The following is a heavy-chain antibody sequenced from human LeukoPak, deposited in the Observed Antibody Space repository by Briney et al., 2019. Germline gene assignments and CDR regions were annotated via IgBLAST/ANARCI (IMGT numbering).Heavy chain of an antibody. Sequence: PGGSLRLSCAASGFTFNNYSMTWVRQAAGRGVECLSYISGSGSPVFYAYSVKGRFTISRDNAKNSLYLQMDSLRADDTAIYYCARDVDYVFDYWGQGTLVTVSS. CDR1: GFTFNNYS. CDR2: ISGSGSPV. V-gene: IGHV3-48*01. CDR3: ARDVDYVFDY. D-gene: IGHD3-10*02. J-gene: IGHJ4*02.